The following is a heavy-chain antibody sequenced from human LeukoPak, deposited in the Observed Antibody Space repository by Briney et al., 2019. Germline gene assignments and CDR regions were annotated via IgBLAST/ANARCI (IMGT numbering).Heavy chain of an antibody. CDR3: ASTLPRGLLWFGDCDY. Sequence: PSETLSLTCTVSGGSIGSSSYYWGWIRQPPGKGLDWIGSIYYSGSTYYNPSLKSRVTISVDTSKNQFSLKLSSVTAADTAVYYCASTLPRGLLWFGDCDYWGQGTLVTVSS. CDR2: IYYSGST. J-gene: IGHJ4*02. CDR1: GGSIGSSSYY. V-gene: IGHV4-39*01. D-gene: IGHD3-10*01.